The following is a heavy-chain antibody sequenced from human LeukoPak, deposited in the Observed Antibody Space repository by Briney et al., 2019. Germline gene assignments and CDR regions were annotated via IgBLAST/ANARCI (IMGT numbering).Heavy chain of an antibody. CDR1: GFTFSSYA. V-gene: IGHV3-23*01. CDR3: AKVRDDSSGYYYSYYFDY. J-gene: IGHJ4*02. Sequence: GGSLRLSCAASGFTFSSYAMSWVRQAPGKRLEWVSAISGSGGSTYYADSVKGRFTISRDNSKNTLYLQMNSLRAEDTAVYYCAKVRDDSSGYYYSYYFDYWGQGTLVTVSS. D-gene: IGHD3-22*01. CDR2: ISGSGGST.